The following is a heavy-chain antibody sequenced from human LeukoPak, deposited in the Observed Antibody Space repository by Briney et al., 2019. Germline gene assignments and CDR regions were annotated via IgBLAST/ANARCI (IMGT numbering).Heavy chain of an antibody. Sequence: KPSETLSLTCTVSGGSISSSSYYWGWIRQPPGRGLEWIGSIYYSGSTYYNPSLKSRVTISVDTSKNQFSLKLSSVTAADTAVYYCARDADGGRDCGGDCAAFDIWGQGTMVTVSS. CDR3: ARDADGGRDCGGDCAAFDI. CDR2: IYYSGST. D-gene: IGHD2-21*02. V-gene: IGHV4-39*07. J-gene: IGHJ3*02. CDR1: GGSISSSSYY.